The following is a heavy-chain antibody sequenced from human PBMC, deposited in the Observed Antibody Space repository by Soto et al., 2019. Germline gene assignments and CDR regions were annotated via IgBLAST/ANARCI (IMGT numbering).Heavy chain of an antibody. J-gene: IGHJ4*02. D-gene: IGHD3-10*01. CDR1: GLTFVYAW. CDR3: TLVFTVAHPYSNS. Sequence: EVQLVESGGDLVKPGGSLRLSCAVSGLTFVYAWVDWVRQAPGKRMEWVGRIKSSSSGGTIDYAAPVKDRFTITRDDSRNPVYLQMENLNTEVTGVYSCTLVFTVAHPYSNSRGRGTLVSVSS. CDR2: IKSSSSGGTI. V-gene: IGHV3-15*07.